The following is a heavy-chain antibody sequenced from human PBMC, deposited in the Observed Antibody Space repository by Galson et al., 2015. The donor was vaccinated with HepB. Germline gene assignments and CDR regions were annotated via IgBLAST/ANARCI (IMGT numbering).Heavy chain of an antibody. D-gene: IGHD4/OR15-4a*01. CDR3: ARVFTRYGAGNWFDP. V-gene: IGHV4-39*07. J-gene: IGHJ5*02. CDR2: IYYSGST. Sequence: LTCIVSGGSISSNSHYWGWIRQPPGKGLEWIGSIYYSGSTYYKPSLKSRVTISIDTSKNQFSLKLSSVTAADTAVYYCARVFTRYGAGNWFDPWGQGTLVTVSS. CDR1: GGSISSNSHY.